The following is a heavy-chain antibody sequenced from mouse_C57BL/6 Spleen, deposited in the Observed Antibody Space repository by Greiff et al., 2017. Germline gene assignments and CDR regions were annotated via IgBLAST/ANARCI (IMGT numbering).Heavy chain of an antibody. V-gene: IGHV1-4*01. D-gene: IGHD1-1*01. CDR1: GYTFTSYT. J-gene: IGHJ1*03. CDR2: INPSSGYT. Sequence: VQLQQSGAELARPGASVKMSCKASGYTFTSYTMHWVKQRPGQGLEWIGYINPSSGYTKYNQKFKDKATLTADKSSSTAYMQLSSLTSEDSAVYYCARGGGSSYWYFDGWGTGTTVTVSS. CDR3: ARGGGSSYWYFDG.